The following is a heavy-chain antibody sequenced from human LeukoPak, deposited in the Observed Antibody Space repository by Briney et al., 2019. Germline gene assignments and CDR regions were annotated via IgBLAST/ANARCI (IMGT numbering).Heavy chain of an antibody. CDR1: GFTFPNAW. CDR3: TTDPGTGVRGY. D-gene: IGHD3-10*01. J-gene: IGHJ4*02. Sequence: TGGSLRLSCAASGFTFPNAWVNWVRQAPGKGLEWVGHIKSKGNGGTIDYAAPVKGRFTISGDDSKNTVYLQMNSLEIEDTAVYFCTTDPGTGVRGYWGQGTLVTVSS. CDR2: IKSKGNGGTI. V-gene: IGHV3-15*01.